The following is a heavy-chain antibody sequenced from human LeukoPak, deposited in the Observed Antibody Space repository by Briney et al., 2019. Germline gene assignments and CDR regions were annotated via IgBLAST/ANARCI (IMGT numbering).Heavy chain of an antibody. V-gene: IGHV4-34*01. J-gene: IGHJ3*02. D-gene: IGHD1-7*01. Sequence: PSETLSLTCAVYGGSFSGYYWSWIRQPPGKGLEWIGEINHSGSTNYNPSLKSRVTISVDTSKNQFSLKLSSVTAADTAVYYCARGDPITGTWSAGSSSDAFDIWGQGTTVTVSS. CDR1: GGSFSGYY. CDR2: INHSGST. CDR3: ARGDPITGTWSAGSSSDAFDI.